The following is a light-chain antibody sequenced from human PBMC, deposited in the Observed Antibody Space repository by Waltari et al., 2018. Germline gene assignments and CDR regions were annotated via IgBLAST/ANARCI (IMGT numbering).Light chain of an antibody. J-gene: IGKJ4*01. CDR1: QSISDL. CDR2: SAS. Sequence: DIQITQSPSTLSASVVDRVTITCRASQSISDLLAWFQQKPGKAPKVLNKSASNLEDGVPSRFSGSGSGTEFTLTISSLQPDDFATYYCQQYKSYPLTFGGGTKVEI. CDR3: QQYKSYPLT. V-gene: IGKV1-5*03.